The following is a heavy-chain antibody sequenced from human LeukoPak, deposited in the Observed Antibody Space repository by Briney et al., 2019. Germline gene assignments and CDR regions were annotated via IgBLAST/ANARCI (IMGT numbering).Heavy chain of an antibody. Sequence: SETLSLTCTVSGGSISSGTYHWSWIRQPAGKGLEWIGRIYTSGSTNYNPSLKSRVTMSVDTSKNQFSLKLSSVTAADTAVYYCARVGAVAGTGAFDIWGQGTMVTVSS. V-gene: IGHV4-61*02. D-gene: IGHD6-19*01. CDR1: GGSISSGTYH. J-gene: IGHJ3*02. CDR3: ARVGAVAGTGAFDI. CDR2: IYTSGST.